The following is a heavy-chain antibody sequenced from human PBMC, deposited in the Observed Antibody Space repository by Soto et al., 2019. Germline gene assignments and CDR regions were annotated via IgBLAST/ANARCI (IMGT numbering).Heavy chain of an antibody. Sequence: QVQLQESGPGLVKPSGTLSLTCAVSGGSISSSNWWRWVRQPPAKGLDWIGEIYHSGSTNYNPSLKSRVTISVDKSKNQFSLKLSSVTAADTAVYYCARVVGGYYYGMDVWGQGTTVTVSS. CDR2: IYHSGST. D-gene: IGHD2-2*01. CDR1: GGSISSSNW. J-gene: IGHJ6*02. CDR3: ARVVGGYYYGMDV. V-gene: IGHV4-4*02.